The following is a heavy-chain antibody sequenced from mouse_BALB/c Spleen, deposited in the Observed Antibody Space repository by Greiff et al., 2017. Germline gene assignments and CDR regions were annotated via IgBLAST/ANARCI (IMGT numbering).Heavy chain of an antibody. D-gene: IGHD2-4*01. J-gene: IGHJ4*01. Sequence: QVQLQQSGPGLVAPSQSLSITCTVSGFSLTGYGVNWVRQPPGKGLEWLGMIWGDGSTDYNSALKSRLSISKDNSKSQVFLKMNSLQTDDTARYYCARSMITTGMDYWGQGTSVTVSS. V-gene: IGHV2-6-7*01. CDR1: GFSLTGYG. CDR3: ARSMITTGMDY. CDR2: IWGDGST.